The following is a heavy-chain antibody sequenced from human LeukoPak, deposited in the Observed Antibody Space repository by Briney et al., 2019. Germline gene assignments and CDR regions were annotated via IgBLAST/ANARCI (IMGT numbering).Heavy chain of an antibody. D-gene: IGHD4-23*01. Sequence: SQTLSLTCTVSGGSISSGGYYWSWIRQHPGKGLEWIGYIYYSGSTYYNPSLKSRVTISVDTSKNQFSLKLSSVTAADTAVYYCAKESLRVPGYGGNSQDAFNIWGQGTMVTASS. CDR1: GGSISSGGYY. CDR3: AKESLRVPGYGGNSQDAFNI. J-gene: IGHJ3*02. V-gene: IGHV4-31*03. CDR2: IYYSGST.